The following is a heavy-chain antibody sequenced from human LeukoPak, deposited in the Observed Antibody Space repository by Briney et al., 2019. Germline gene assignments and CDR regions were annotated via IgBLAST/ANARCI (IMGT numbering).Heavy chain of an antibody. CDR1: GFTFSSYW. CDR3: ARDKYQLLSNHAFDI. Sequence: GGSLRLSCAASGFTFSSYWMSWVRQAPGKGLEWVANIKQDGSEKYYVDSVKGRFTISRDNAKNSLYLQMNSLRAEDTAVYYCARDKYQLLSNHAFDIWGQGTMVTVSS. J-gene: IGHJ3*02. V-gene: IGHV3-7*01. CDR2: IKQDGSEK. D-gene: IGHD2-2*01.